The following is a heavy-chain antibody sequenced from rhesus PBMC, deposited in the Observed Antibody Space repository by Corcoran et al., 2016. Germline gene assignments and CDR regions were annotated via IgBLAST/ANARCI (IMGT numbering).Heavy chain of an antibody. V-gene: IGHV4-127*01. CDR3: ARGASLNRFDV. J-gene: IGHJ5-1*01. CDR1: GYSISSGYG. CDR2: IYGGGGCT. Sequence: QVQLQESGPGLVKPSETLSLTCAVSGYSISSGYGWGWIRQPPGKGLEWIGQIYGGGGCTYSHPPLNIRVTVSKATSKNQFSLKLSSVPAADTAVYYCARGASLNRFDVWGPGVLVTVSS.